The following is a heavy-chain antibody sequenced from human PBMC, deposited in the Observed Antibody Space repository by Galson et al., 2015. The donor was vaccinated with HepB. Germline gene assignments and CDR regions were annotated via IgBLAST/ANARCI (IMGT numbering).Heavy chain of an antibody. CDR3: TRESGGDSDY. CDR1: GFTFGDYA. CDR2: IRHKGYGGTA. D-gene: IGHD2-21*01. V-gene: IGHV3-49*03. Sequence: SLRLSCATSGFTFGDYAMSWFRQAPGKGLEWVGFIRHKGYGGTAEYAASVKARFSISRDDSESIAYLQMESLKTDDTAVYYCTRESGGDSDYWGQGTLVTVSS. J-gene: IGHJ4*02.